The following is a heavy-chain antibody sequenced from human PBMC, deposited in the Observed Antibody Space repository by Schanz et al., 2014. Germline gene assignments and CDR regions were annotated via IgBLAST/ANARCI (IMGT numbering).Heavy chain of an antibody. D-gene: IGHD2-2*01. Sequence: DVQLLESGGGLVQPGGSLRLSCAASGFTFNSYAMTWVRQAPGKGLEWVSSISHSGGSKYYADSVKGRFTISRDNSENALYLQMNSLSADDTAVFYCAKDLLYGAPMPLNHLDYWGQGTLVTVSS. CDR3: AKDLLYGAPMPLNHLDY. CDR2: ISHSGGSK. J-gene: IGHJ4*02. V-gene: IGHV3-23*01. CDR1: GFTFNSYA.